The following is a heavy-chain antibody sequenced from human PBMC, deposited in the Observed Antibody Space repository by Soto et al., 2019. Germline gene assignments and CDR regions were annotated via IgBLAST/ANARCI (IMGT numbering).Heavy chain of an antibody. Sequence: VKVSCKASGYTFTGSYMHWVRQAPGQGLEWMGWINPNNGRTNYAQKFQGRVTVTTDTSISTAYMELSRLISDDTAVYYCARGVGGWELIDYWGQGTLVTVSS. CDR2: INPNNGRT. J-gene: IGHJ4*02. CDR3: ARGVGGWELIDY. D-gene: IGHD1-26*01. V-gene: IGHV1-2*02. CDR1: GYTFTGSY.